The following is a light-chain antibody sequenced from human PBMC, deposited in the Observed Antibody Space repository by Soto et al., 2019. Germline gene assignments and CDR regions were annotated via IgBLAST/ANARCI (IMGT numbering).Light chain of an antibody. J-gene: IGKJ1*01. Sequence: EIVMTQSPATLSVSPVERATLSCLASQSVIRNLSWYQQKPGQAPRLLIYDASTRATGIPARLSGSGSGTEFTLTISRLEPEDFAVYYCQQYGSSPWTFGQGTKVDIK. V-gene: IGKV3-15*01. CDR1: QSVIRN. CDR3: QQYGSSPWT. CDR2: DAS.